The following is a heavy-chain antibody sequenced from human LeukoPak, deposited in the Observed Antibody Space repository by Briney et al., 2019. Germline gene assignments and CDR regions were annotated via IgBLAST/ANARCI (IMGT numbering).Heavy chain of an antibody. CDR2: ISTSADST. Sequence: GGSLGLSCAASGFTFSSYAMSWVRQAPGKGLEWVSGISTSADSTYYADSVKGRFTISRDNSKNTLYLQMNSLRAEDTAVYYCAKRVSYSNSPFDYWGQGTLVTVSS. CDR3: AKRVSYSNSPFDY. J-gene: IGHJ4*02. CDR1: GFTFSSYA. V-gene: IGHV3-23*01. D-gene: IGHD4-11*01.